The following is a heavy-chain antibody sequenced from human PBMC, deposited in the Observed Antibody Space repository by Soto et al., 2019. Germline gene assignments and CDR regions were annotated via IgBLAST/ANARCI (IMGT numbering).Heavy chain of an antibody. Sequence: GRSLRLSCAASGFTFSSYAMSWVRQAPGKGLEWVSHINSDGSSTTYADSVKGRITISRDNAKNTLYLQMNSLRAEDTAVYYCARGGSYGSGSYYKPQLNYYMDVWGKGTPVTVSS. J-gene: IGHJ6*03. V-gene: IGHV3-74*01. CDR3: ARGGSYGSGSYYKPQLNYYMDV. CDR1: GFTFSSYA. D-gene: IGHD3-10*01. CDR2: INSDGSST.